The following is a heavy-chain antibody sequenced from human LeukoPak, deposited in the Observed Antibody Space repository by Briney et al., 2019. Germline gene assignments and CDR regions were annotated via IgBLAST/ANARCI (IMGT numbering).Heavy chain of an antibody. J-gene: IGHJ6*03. Sequence: SQTLSLTCAVSGGSISSGGYSWSWIRQPPGKGLEWIGYIYYSGSTYYNPSLKSRVTISVDTSKNQFSLKLSSVTAADTAVYYCARTYYDFWSGYYYYYYYYMDVWGKGTTVTVSS. CDR1: GGSISSGGYS. V-gene: IGHV4-31*11. CDR2: IYYSGST. D-gene: IGHD3-3*01. CDR3: ARTYYDFWSGYYYYYYYYMDV.